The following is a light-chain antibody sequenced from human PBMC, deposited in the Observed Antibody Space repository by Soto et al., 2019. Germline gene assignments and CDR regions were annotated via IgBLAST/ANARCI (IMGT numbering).Light chain of an antibody. J-gene: IGKJ4*01. V-gene: IGKV1-39*01. CDR1: QSITTY. Sequence: DIPMTQSPSSLSASVGDRVTITCRASQSITTYLNWYRQKPGKAPKLLIYAASSLQSGVPSRFSGSGSETELTLSISSLQPEDFATYFCQQIYSAPLTFGGGTKAEIK. CDR3: QQIYSAPLT. CDR2: AAS.